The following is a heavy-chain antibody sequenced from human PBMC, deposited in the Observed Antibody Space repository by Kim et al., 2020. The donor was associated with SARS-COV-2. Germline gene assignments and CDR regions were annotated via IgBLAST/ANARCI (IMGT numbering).Heavy chain of an antibody. D-gene: IGHD1-26*01. CDR2: INPNSGGT. V-gene: IGHV1-2*02. CDR3: ARDARGWEPEYYFDY. Sequence: ASVKVSCKASGYTFTGYYMHWVRQAPGQGLEWMGWINPNSGGTNYAQKFQGRVTMTRDTSISTAYMELSRLRSDDTAVYYCARDARGWEPEYYFDYWGQGTLVTVSS. J-gene: IGHJ4*02. CDR1: GYTFTGYY.